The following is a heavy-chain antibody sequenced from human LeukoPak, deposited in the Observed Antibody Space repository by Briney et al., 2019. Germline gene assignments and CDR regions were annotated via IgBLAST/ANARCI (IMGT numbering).Heavy chain of an antibody. Sequence: KASETLSLTCTVSGGSISSYYWSWIRQPAGKGLEWIGRIYTSGSTNYNPSLKSRVTMSVDTSKNQFSLKLSSVTAADTAVYYCARGGSGSYYMSWFDPWGQGTLVTVSS. CDR2: IYTSGST. CDR1: GGSISSYY. D-gene: IGHD3-10*01. V-gene: IGHV4-4*07. CDR3: ARGGSGSYYMSWFDP. J-gene: IGHJ5*02.